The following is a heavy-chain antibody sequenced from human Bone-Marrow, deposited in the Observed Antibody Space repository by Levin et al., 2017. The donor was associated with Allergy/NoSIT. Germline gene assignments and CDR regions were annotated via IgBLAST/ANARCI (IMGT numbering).Heavy chain of an antibody. CDR3: TGDRGEWGQFYFDY. J-gene: IGHJ4*02. Sequence: GGSLRLSCAASGFTFSAFGMHWVRQAPGRGLEWMAVISYDGGHKFYADSVKGRFTISRDNSKNTHYLQMNSLRAEDTAVYYCTGDRGEWGQFYFDYWGQGILVTVSS. D-gene: IGHD1-26*01. CDR2: ISYDGGHK. CDR1: GFTFSAFG. V-gene: IGHV3-33*01.